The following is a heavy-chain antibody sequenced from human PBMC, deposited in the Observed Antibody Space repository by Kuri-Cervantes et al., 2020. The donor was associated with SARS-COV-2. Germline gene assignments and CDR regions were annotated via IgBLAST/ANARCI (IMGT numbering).Heavy chain of an antibody. J-gene: IGHJ4*02. CDR2: IYYSGST. CDR3: GKVSWLQLWHRYSDS. V-gene: IGHV4-59*11. CDR1: GGSISSHY. D-gene: IGHD5-24*01. Sequence: GSLRLSCTVSGGSISSHYWSWIRQPPGKGLEWIGYIYYSGSTNYNPSLKSRVTISLDTSNNQVSLGLTSATAADTAVYYCGKVSWLQLWHRYSDSWGQGTLVTVSS.